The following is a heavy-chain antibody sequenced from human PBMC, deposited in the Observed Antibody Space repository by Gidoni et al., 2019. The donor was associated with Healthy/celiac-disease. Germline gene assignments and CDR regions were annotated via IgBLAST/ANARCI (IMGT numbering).Heavy chain of an antibody. D-gene: IGHD2-21*02. V-gene: IGHV3-13*04. CDR2: IGTAGDT. Sequence: EVQLVESGGGLVQPGGSLRLSCAASGFTFSSYAMHWVRQATGKGLEWVSAIGTAGDTYYQGSVKGRFTISRESAKNTLYLQMNSLRAGDTAVYYCARAAVEWGDSLGAFDIWGQGTMVTVSS. J-gene: IGHJ3*02. CDR1: GFTFSSYA. CDR3: ARAAVEWGDSLGAFDI.